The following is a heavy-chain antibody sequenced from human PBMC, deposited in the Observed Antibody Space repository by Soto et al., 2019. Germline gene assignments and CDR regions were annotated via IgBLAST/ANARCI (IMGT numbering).Heavy chain of an antibody. CDR1: GFTFDAYA. CDR3: AKDGGNYLGGFDY. CDR2: ADSNSGDI. V-gene: IGHV3-9*01. Sequence: EVQLVESGGGLVQPGRSLRLSCAASGFTFDAYAMHWVRQAPGKGLEWVSGADSNSGDIGYADSVKGRFTIFRDNAKNSLYLQMNNLRPEDTALYYCAKDGGNYLGGFDYWGLGTLVTVSS. J-gene: IGHJ4*02. D-gene: IGHD3-22*01.